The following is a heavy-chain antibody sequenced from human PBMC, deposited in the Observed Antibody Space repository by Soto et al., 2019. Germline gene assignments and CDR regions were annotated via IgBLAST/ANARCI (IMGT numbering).Heavy chain of an antibody. CDR2: IYPGDSDT. Sequence: PGESLKISCKGSGYSFTSYWIGWVRQMPGKGLEWMGIIYPGDSDTRYSPSFQGQVTISADKSISTAYLQWSSLKASDTAMYYCARLNWNDETYYYYGMDVWGQGTTVTVSS. CDR1: GYSFTSYW. J-gene: IGHJ6*02. V-gene: IGHV5-51*01. D-gene: IGHD1-1*01. CDR3: ARLNWNDETYYYYGMDV.